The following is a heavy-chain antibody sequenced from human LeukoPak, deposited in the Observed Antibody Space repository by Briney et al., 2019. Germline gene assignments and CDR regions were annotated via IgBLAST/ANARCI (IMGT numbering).Heavy chain of an antibody. CDR1: GGSISSYY. V-gene: IGHV4-59*01. CDR3: ARGSSRGWFDP. Sequence: SETLSLTCTVSGGSISSYYWSWIRQPPGKGLEWIGYIYYSGSTNYNPSLKSRVTISVDTSKNHSSLKLSSVTAADTAVYYCARGSSRGWFDPWSQGTLVTVSS. CDR2: IYYSGST. J-gene: IGHJ5*02.